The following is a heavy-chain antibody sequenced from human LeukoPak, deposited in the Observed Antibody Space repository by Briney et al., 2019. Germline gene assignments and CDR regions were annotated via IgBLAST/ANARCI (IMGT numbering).Heavy chain of an antibody. CDR2: ISAYNGNT. Sequence: ASVKVSCKASGYTFTSYGISWVQQAPGQGLEWMGWISAYNGNTNYAQKLQGRVTMTTDTSTSTAYMELRSLRSDDTAVYYCARALVHYDFWSGYYTTPDYWGQGTLVTVSS. V-gene: IGHV1-18*01. D-gene: IGHD3-3*01. J-gene: IGHJ4*02. CDR1: GYTFTSYG. CDR3: ARALVHYDFWSGYYTTPDY.